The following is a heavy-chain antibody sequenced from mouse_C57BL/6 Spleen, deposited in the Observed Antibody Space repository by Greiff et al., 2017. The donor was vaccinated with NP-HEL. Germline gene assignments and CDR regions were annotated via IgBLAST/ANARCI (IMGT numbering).Heavy chain of an antibody. D-gene: IGHD2-5*01. CDR2: INPNNGGT. J-gene: IGHJ1*03. CDR1: GYTFTDYN. V-gene: IGHV1-18*01. Sequence: EVQLQQSGPELVKPGASVKIPCKASGYTFTDYNMDWVKQSHGKSLEWIGDINPNNGGTIYNQKFKGKATLTVDKSSSTAYMELRSLTSEDTAVYTCAGYFSNYGKSYGNFNVWGKGTTVTSPQ. CDR3: AGYFSNYGKSYGNFNV.